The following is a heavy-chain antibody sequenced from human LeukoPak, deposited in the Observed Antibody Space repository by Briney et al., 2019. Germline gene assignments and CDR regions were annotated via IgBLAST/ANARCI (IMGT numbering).Heavy chain of an antibody. CDR2: INPNSGGT. J-gene: IGHJ4*02. D-gene: IGHD4-17*01. CDR3: ARDLTTVTTARADY. Sequence: GASVKVSCKASGYTFTGYYMHWVRQAPGQGLEGMGWINPNSGGTNYAQKFQGRVTMTRDTSISTAYMELSRLRSDDTAVYYCARDLTTVTTARADYWGQGTLVTVSS. CDR1: GYTFTGYY. V-gene: IGHV1-2*02.